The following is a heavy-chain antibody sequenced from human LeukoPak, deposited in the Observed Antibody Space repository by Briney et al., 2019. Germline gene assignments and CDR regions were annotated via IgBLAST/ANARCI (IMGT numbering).Heavy chain of an antibody. V-gene: IGHV3-53*01. J-gene: IGHJ3*02. CDR3: ATPAYYDRYLVRNGAFDI. Sequence: PGGSLRLSCADSGYTVSSNFMAWVRQAPGKGLEWVLVIHSGGSTYYADSVKGRFTISRDNSKNTLFLQMNSLRVEDTSVYYCATPAYYDRYLVRNGAFDIWGQGTMVTVSS. CDR1: GYTVSSNF. D-gene: IGHD3-22*01. CDR2: IHSGGST.